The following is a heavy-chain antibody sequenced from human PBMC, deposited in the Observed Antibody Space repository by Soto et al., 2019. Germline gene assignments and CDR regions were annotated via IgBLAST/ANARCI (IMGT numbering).Heavy chain of an antibody. Sequence: PGGSLRLSCAASGFTFSSYGMHWVRQAPGKGLEWVAVISYDGSNKYYADSVKGRFTISRDNSKNTLYLQMNSLRAEDTAVYYCAKDRPPPLSGWYIGYYFDYWGQGTPVTLSS. CDR1: GFTFSSYG. J-gene: IGHJ4*02. V-gene: IGHV3-30*18. CDR2: ISYDGSNK. CDR3: AKDRPPPLSGWYIGYYFDY. D-gene: IGHD6-19*01.